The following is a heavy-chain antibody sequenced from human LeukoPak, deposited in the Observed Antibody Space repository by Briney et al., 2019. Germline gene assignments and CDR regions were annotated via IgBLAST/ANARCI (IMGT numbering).Heavy chain of an antibody. D-gene: IGHD6-19*01. J-gene: IGHJ3*02. CDR3: ARDRFGSAWHDSFDI. CDR2: INHSGST. Sequence: SETLSLTCAVYGGSFSGYYWSWIRQPPGKGLEWIGEINHSGSTNYNPSLKSRVTISVDTSKNQFSLKLYSVTAADTAVYYCARDRFGSAWHDSFDIWGHGTMVTVSS. CDR1: GGSFSGYY. V-gene: IGHV4-34*01.